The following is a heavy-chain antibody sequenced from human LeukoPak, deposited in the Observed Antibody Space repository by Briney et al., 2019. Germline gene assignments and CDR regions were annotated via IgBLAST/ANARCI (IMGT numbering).Heavy chain of an antibody. V-gene: IGHV1-18*01. J-gene: IGHJ3*02. CDR1: GYTFTSYG. CDR3: AGITAVPIVATNAFDI. Sequence: ASVKVSCKASGYTFTSYGISWVRQAPGQGLEWMGWISAYNGNTNYAQKLQGRVTMTTDTSTSTAYMELRSLRSDDTAVYYCAGITAVPIVATNAFDIWGQGTMVTVSS. CDR2: ISAYNGNT. D-gene: IGHD5-12*01.